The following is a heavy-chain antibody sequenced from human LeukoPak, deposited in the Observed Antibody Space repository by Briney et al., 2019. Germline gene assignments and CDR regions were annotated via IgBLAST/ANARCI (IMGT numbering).Heavy chain of an antibody. J-gene: IGHJ3*02. CDR1: GFTFSSYS. CDR3: ARDRIRNYMDAFDI. Sequence: GGSLRLSCAASGFTFSSYSMNWVRQAPGKGLEWVSYISSSSSTIYYADSVKGRFTISRDNAKNSLYLQMNSLRAEDTAVYYCARDRIRNYMDAFDIWGQGTMVTVSS. D-gene: IGHD1-7*01. CDR2: ISSSSSTI. V-gene: IGHV3-48*01.